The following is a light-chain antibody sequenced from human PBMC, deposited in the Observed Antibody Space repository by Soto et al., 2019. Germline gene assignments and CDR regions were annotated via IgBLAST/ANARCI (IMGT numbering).Light chain of an antibody. J-gene: IGKJ2*01. CDR1: QSVSNS. CDR3: HQHSYWPPFT. CDR2: DAS. V-gene: IGKV3-11*01. Sequence: EIVLTQSPATLSLSPGERATLSCRASQSVSNSLAWYQQKPGQPPRLLIYDASDRATGIPARFRGSGYGTDFTLTISTLEPDDFAVYYCHQHSYWPPFTFGQGTKLEIK.